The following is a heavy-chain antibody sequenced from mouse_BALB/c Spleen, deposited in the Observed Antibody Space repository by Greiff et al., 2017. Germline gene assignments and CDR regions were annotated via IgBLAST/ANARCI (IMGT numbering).Heavy chain of an antibody. Sequence: EVQLVESGGDLVKPGGSLKLSCAASGFTFSSYGMSWVRQTPDKRLEWVATISSGGSYTYYPDSVKGRFTISRDNAKNTLYLQMSSLKSEDTAMYYCASGYDSYYYAMDYWGQGTSVTVSS. J-gene: IGHJ4*01. CDR1: GFTFSSYG. CDR3: ASGYDSYYYAMDY. CDR2: ISSGGSYT. V-gene: IGHV5-6*01. D-gene: IGHD2-2*01.